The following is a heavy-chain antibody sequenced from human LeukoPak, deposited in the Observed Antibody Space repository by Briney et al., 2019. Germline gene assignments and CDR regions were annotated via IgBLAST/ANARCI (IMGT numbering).Heavy chain of an antibody. CDR2: ISYDGSNK. D-gene: IGHD5-18*01. CDR1: GFTFNTYG. V-gene: IGHV3-30*18. J-gene: IGHJ4*02. CDR3: AKGLRGYSYGYFPVGY. Sequence: GGSLRLPCAASGFTFNTYGMHWVRQAPGKGLEWVAVISYDGSNKYYADSVKGRFTISRDNSKNTLYLQMNSLRAEDTAVYYCAKGLRGYSYGYFPVGYWGQGTLVTVSS.